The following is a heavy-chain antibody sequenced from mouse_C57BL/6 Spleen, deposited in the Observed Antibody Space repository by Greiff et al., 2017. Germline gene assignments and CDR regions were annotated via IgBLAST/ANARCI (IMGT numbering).Heavy chain of an antibody. CDR2: IYPGSGST. V-gene: IGHV1-62-2*01. CDR1: GYTFTEYT. J-gene: IGHJ4*01. Sequence: VQLQQSGAELVKPGASVKLSCKASGYTFTEYTIHWVKQRSGQGLEWIGWIYPGSGSTKYNEKFKDKATLTADKSSSTAYMELSSLTSEDSAVYFCARDEAFYDGYYVGAMDYWGQGTSVTVSS. D-gene: IGHD2-3*01. CDR3: ARDEAFYDGYYVGAMDY.